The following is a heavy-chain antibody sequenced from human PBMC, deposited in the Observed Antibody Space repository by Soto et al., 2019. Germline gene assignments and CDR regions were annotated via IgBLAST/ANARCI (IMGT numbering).Heavy chain of an antibody. CDR3: ARGIATGQLDP. CDR2: INPDNGNT. Sequence: ASVKVSCKASGYTFTRYTMNWVRQAPGQRLEWIGWINPDNGNTKSSQKFQDRVIITRDTSASTAYMDLSSLRSEDTDVYYCARGIATGQLDPWGQGTLVTVSS. D-gene: IGHD2-15*01. CDR1: GYTFTRYT. J-gene: IGHJ5*02. V-gene: IGHV1-3*01.